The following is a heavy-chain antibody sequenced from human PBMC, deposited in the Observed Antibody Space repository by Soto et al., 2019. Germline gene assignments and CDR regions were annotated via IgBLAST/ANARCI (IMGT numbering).Heavy chain of an antibody. D-gene: IGHD2-2*01. CDR1: GFTFDDYA. CDR3: AKGGQLLVEGGGY. Sequence: DVQLVESGGGLVQPGRSLRLSCAASGFTFDDYAMHWVRQAPGKGLEWVSGISWNSGSIGYADSVKGRFTISRDNAKNTLSLQMNSLRAEDTALYYCAKGGQLLVEGGGYWGQGTLVTVSS. V-gene: IGHV3-9*01. CDR2: ISWNSGSI. J-gene: IGHJ4*02.